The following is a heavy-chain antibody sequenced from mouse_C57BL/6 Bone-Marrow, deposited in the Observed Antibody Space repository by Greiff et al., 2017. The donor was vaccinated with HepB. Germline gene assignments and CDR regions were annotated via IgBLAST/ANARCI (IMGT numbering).Heavy chain of an antibody. V-gene: IGHV1-26*01. Sequence: VQLQQSGPELVKPGASVKISCKASGYTFTDYYMNWVKQSHGKSLEWIGDINPNNGGTSYNQKFKGKATLTVDKSSSTAYMELRSLTSEDSAVYYCARRDSLLRLVSDYWGQGTTLTVSS. J-gene: IGHJ2*01. CDR3: ARRDSLLRLVSDY. D-gene: IGHD1-2*01. CDR1: GYTFTDYY. CDR2: INPNNGGT.